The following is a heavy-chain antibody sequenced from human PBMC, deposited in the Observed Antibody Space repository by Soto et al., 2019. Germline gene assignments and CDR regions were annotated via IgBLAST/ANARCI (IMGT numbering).Heavy chain of an antibody. J-gene: IGHJ4*02. Sequence: GGSLRLSCAASGFTFDDYAMHWVRQAPGKGLEWVSGISWNSGSIGYADSVKGRFTISRDNAKNSLYLQMNSLRAEDTALYYCGKGRIYGDSSTGGGPAFDYWGQGTLVTVSS. CDR2: ISWNSGSI. CDR3: GKGRIYGDSSTGGGPAFDY. V-gene: IGHV3-9*01. D-gene: IGHD4-17*01. CDR1: GFTFDDYA.